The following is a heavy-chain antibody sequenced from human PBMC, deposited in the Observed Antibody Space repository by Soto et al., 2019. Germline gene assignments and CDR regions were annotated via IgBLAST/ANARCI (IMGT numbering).Heavy chain of an antibody. CDR1: GFTFSDYY. CDR2: VSSRSITT. D-gene: IGHD2-8*01. Sequence: QVQLVESGGGSVKPGGSLRLSGAASGFTFSDYYMAWIRQAPGKGLEWVSYVSSRSITTNYADSVKGRFTISRDDARNSLYLQMNSLTAEDTAVYYCVRDNGGTFDYWGQGNLVTVSS. J-gene: IGHJ4*02. V-gene: IGHV3-11*05. CDR3: VRDNGGTFDY.